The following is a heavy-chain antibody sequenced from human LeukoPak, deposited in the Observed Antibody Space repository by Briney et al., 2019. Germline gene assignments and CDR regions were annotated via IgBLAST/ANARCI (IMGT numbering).Heavy chain of an antibody. D-gene: IGHD3-9*01. Sequence: GGSLRLSCAASGFTFSSYGMHWVRQAPGRGLEWVAVIWYDGSNKYYADSVKGRFTISRDNSKNTLYLQMNNLRAEDTAVYYCARDQIPGGDWSPRLYGMDVWGQGTTVTVSS. CDR3: ARDQIPGGDWSPRLYGMDV. J-gene: IGHJ6*02. CDR2: IWYDGSNK. V-gene: IGHV3-33*01. CDR1: GFTFSSYG.